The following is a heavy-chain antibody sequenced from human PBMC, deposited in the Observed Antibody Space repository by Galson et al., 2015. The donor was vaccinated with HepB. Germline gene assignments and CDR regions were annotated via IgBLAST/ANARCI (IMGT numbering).Heavy chain of an antibody. Sequence: SLRLSCAASGVTFSTSPMNWVRQAPGKGLEWISYISRSGTAKYSESVKGRFTISRDIAKNSLYLQMNSLRDEDTAVYYCARVSNSGYFASDLWGQGTLVTVPS. D-gene: IGHD3-22*01. V-gene: IGHV3-48*02. CDR1: GVTFSTSP. CDR2: ISRSGTAK. CDR3: ARVSNSGYFASDL. J-gene: IGHJ5*02.